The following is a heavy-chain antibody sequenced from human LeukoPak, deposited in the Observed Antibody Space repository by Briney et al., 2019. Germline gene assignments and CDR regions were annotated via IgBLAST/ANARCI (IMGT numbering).Heavy chain of an antibody. Sequence: GGSLRLSCAASGFAFSSFAMGWVRQSPGKGLEWLSTINGGGNTTFYSDSVKGRFAISRDNSKNTLYLHMDSLRPDDTATYYCTKELHVAVAVADYYYFYMDVWGRGTAVTVSS. CDR1: GFAFSSFA. D-gene: IGHD6-19*01. J-gene: IGHJ6*03. CDR3: TKELHVAVAVADYYYFYMDV. V-gene: IGHV3-23*01. CDR2: INGGGNTT.